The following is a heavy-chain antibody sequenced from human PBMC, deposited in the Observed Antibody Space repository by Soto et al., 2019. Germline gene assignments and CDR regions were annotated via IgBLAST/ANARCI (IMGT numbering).Heavy chain of an antibody. CDR2: IFSSGTT. CDR1: GDSISSGNKY. J-gene: IGHJ6*02. CDR3: GRGPSPFDYYYAMDV. V-gene: IGHV4-30-4*01. Sequence: SETLSLTCTVSGDSISSGNKYWSWIRQPPGKGLEWIGYIFSSGTTYYNPSLKSRLTMSLDASQNQFSLKLNSLTDADTAVYFCGRGPSPFDYYYAMDVWGQGTTVTVSS. D-gene: IGHD3-16*01.